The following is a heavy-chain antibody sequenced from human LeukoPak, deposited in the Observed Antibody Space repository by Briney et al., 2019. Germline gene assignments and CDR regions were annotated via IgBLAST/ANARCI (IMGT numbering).Heavy chain of an antibody. J-gene: IGHJ4*02. CDR2: IHHSGTA. V-gene: IGHV4-38-2*02. D-gene: IGHD2-2*02. CDR1: GRSINNGYF. CDR3: ARDRGALGATVPAIFAVTFFDS. Sequence: PSETLSLTCTVSGRSINNGYFWGWIRQPPGKGLEWIASIHHSGTASYNPSLESRVTISVDTSKNQFSLRLSSVTAADTAVYYCARDRGALGATVPAIFAVTFFDSWGQGTLGTVSS.